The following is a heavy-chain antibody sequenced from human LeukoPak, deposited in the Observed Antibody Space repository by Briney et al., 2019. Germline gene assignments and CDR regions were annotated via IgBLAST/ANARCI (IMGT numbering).Heavy chain of an antibody. CDR2: IYHSGST. J-gene: IGHJ4*02. Sequence: PSETLSLTCAVTGYSISSGYYWGWIRQPPGKGLEWIGSIYHSGSTYYNPSLKSRVTISVDTSKNQFSLKLSSVTAADTAVYYCASRNWGSRLSDYWGQGTLVTVSS. CDR3: ASRNWGSRLSDY. V-gene: IGHV4-38-2*01. D-gene: IGHD7-27*01. CDR1: GYSISSGYY.